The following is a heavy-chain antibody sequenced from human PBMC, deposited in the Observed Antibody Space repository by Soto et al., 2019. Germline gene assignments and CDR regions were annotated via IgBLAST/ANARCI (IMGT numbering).Heavy chain of an antibody. Sequence: QVQLQQWGAGLLKPSETLSLTCAVYGGSFSGYYWSWIRQPPGKGLEWSGEINHSGSTNYNPSLKSRVTISVDTSKNQFSLKLSSVTAADTAVYYCARGGGITGTTYYYYGMDVWGQGTTVTVSS. J-gene: IGHJ6*02. V-gene: IGHV4-34*01. D-gene: IGHD1-7*01. CDR3: ARGGGITGTTYYYYGMDV. CDR1: GGSFSGYY. CDR2: INHSGST.